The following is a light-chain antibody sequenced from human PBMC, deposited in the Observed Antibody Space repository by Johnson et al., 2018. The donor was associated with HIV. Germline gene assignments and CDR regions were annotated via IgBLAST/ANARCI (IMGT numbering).Light chain of an antibody. Sequence: QSVLTQPPSVSAAPGQKVTISCSGSSSNIGNNYVSWYQQLPGTAPKLLIYENNKRPSGIPDRFSGSKSGATATLGITGLQTGDEADHYCGIWDASLSPLYVVGTGTTITVL. V-gene: IGLV1-51*02. CDR3: GIWDASLSPLYV. J-gene: IGLJ1*01. CDR1: SSNIGNNY. CDR2: ENN.